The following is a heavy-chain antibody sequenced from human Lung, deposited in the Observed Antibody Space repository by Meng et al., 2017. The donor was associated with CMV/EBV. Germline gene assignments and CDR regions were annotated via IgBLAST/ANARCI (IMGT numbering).Heavy chain of an antibody. CDR1: GYTFPSYG. CDR3: AKDDTAAASLYGMDV. J-gene: IGHJ6*02. Sequence: SVKVSCXASGYTFPSYGISWVRQAPGQGLEWMGWISAYNGNTNYAQKPQGRVTITTDTSASTAYMELRSLRSDDPAVYYCAKDDTAAASLYGMDVWGQGTTVAVSS. CDR2: ISAYNGNT. V-gene: IGHV1-18*01. D-gene: IGHD6-13*01.